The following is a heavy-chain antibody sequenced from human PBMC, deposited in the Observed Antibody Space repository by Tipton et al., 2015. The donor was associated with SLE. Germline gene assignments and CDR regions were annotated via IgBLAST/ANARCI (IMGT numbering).Heavy chain of an antibody. CDR3: ARSREDSGSYDFDY. V-gene: IGHV4-4*09. J-gene: IGHJ4*02. D-gene: IGHD1-26*01. CDR1: GGSISSYY. CDR2: IYTSGST. Sequence: TLSLTCTVSGGSISSYYWSWIRQPPGKGLEWIGYIYTSGSTNYNPSLKSRVTISVDTSKNQFSLKLSSVTAADTAVYYCARSREDSGSYDFDYWGQGTLVTVSS.